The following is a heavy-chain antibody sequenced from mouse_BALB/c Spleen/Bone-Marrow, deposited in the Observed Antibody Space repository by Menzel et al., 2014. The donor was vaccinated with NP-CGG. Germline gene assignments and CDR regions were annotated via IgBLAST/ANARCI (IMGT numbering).Heavy chain of an antibody. CDR1: GYTFTDYI. V-gene: IGHV1-62-2*01. D-gene: IGHD1-1*01. Sequence: QVQLQQSGAELVKPGASVKLSCKASGYTFTDYIIHWVKQRSGQGLEWIGWFYPGNGNIKFSEKFNDKATLTADKSSSTVYMELSRLTSEDSAVHFCARHFYGTSYFDYWGQGTTLTVSP. CDR3: ARHFYGTSYFDY. J-gene: IGHJ2*01. CDR2: FYPGNGNI.